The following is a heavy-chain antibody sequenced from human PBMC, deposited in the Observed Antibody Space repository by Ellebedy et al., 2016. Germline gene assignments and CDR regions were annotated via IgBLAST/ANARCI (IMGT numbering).Heavy chain of an antibody. Sequence: GGSLRLXCAASGFTFSSYAMHWVRQAPGKGLEWVAVISYDGSNKYYADSVKGRFTISRDNSKNTLYLQMNSLRAEDTAVYYCARDRYWYYDSSGYPYYFDYWGQGTLVTVSS. D-gene: IGHD3-22*01. J-gene: IGHJ4*02. CDR3: ARDRYWYYDSSGYPYYFDY. CDR2: ISYDGSNK. CDR1: GFTFSSYA. V-gene: IGHV3-30-3*01.